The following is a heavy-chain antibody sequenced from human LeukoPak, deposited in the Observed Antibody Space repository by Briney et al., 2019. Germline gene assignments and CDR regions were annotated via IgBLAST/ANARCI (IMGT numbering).Heavy chain of an antibody. CDR3: ARGKAVPANSFDI. CDR1: GFTFSNYD. Sequence: GGSLRLSCAVSGFTFSNYDMHWVRQATGKGLEWVSAIGTAGDTYYPGSVKGRFTISRENAKNSLYLQMDSLRAGDTAVYYCARGKAVPANSFDIWGQGTMVTVSS. J-gene: IGHJ3*02. CDR2: IGTAGDT. D-gene: IGHD6-19*01. V-gene: IGHV3-13*01.